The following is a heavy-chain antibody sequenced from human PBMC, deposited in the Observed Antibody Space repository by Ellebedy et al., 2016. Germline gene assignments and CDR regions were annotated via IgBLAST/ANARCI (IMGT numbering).Heavy chain of an antibody. V-gene: IGHV7-4-1*02. CDR3: ARGDIVVVVADSTATNAY. CDR2: INTNTGNP. D-gene: IGHD2-15*01. J-gene: IGHJ4*02. CDR1: GYTFTSYA. Sequence: ASVQVSCKASGYTFTSYAMNWVRQAPGQGLEWMGWINTNTGNPTYAQGFTGRFVFSLDTSVSTAYLQISSLKAEDTAVYYCARGDIVVVVADSTATNAYWGQGTLVTVSS.